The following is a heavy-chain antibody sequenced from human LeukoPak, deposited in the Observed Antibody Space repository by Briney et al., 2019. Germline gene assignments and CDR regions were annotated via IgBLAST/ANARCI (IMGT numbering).Heavy chain of an antibody. CDR3: ARPSGTWGAFDI. CDR2: IWNDGSNK. J-gene: IGHJ3*02. CDR1: GFTFTSYG. V-gene: IGHV3-33*01. Sequence: GGSLRLSCAASGFTFTSYGMHWVRQAPGKGLEWVAVIWNDGSNKYYADSAKGRFTISRDNSKNTLYLQMNSLRVEDMAVYYCARPSGTWGAFDIWGQGTMVTVSS. D-gene: IGHD1-7*01.